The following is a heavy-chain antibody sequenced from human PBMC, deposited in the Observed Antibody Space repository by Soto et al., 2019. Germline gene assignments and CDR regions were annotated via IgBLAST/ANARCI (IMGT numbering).Heavy chain of an antibody. CDR2: IYPGDSDT. CDR3: AASIFYYGMDV. CDR1: GYTFTNYW. V-gene: IGHV5-51*01. Sequence: PGESLKISCNGSGYTFTNYWIGWVRQMPGKGLEWMGIIYPGDSDTKYNPSFQGQVTISADKSITTTYLQWSSLKASDTAIYYCAASIFYYGMDVWGQGTTVTDS. J-gene: IGHJ6*02.